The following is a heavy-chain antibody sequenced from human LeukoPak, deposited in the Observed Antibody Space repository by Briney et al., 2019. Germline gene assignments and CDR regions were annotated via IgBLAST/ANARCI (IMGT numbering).Heavy chain of an antibody. D-gene: IGHD6-19*01. Sequence: GGSLRLSCAASGFTFSSYSMNWVRQAPGKGLEWVSSIISSSSYIYYADSVKGRFTISRDNAKNSLYLQMNSLRAEDTAVYYCARTAVAGPLFNAFDIWGQGTMVTVSS. J-gene: IGHJ3*02. CDR1: GFTFSSYS. CDR2: IISSSSYI. V-gene: IGHV3-21*01. CDR3: ARTAVAGPLFNAFDI.